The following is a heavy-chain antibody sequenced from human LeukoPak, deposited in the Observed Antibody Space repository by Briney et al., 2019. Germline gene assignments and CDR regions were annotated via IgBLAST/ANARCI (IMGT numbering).Heavy chain of an antibody. Sequence: ASVKVSCKASGYTFTTYDINWVRQASGQGLEWMGWMDPNSGNTGYAQKFQGRVTMTRNTSIRTAYMELSSPRSEDTAVYYCARTYYYDSADFRILYGLDVWGQGTTVTVSS. CDR2: MDPNSGNT. CDR1: GYTFTTYD. J-gene: IGHJ6*02. V-gene: IGHV1-8*01. CDR3: ARTYYYDSADFRILYGLDV. D-gene: IGHD3-22*01.